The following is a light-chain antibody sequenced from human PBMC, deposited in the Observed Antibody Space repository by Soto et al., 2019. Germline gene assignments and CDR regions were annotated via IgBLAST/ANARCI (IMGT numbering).Light chain of an antibody. V-gene: IGLV2-14*03. Sequence: ALTQPASVSGSPGQSITISCGGTSSDVGAYIYVSWYQQFPGKAPKLILYEVNNRPSGVSNRFSGSKSDTTASLTISGLQPEDEADYYCSAYSDIDTKVFGTGTKVTVL. CDR1: SSDVGAYIY. CDR2: EVN. J-gene: IGLJ1*01. CDR3: SAYSDIDTKV.